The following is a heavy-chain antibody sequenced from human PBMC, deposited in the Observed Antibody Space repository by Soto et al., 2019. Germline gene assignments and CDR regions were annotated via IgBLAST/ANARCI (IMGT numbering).Heavy chain of an antibody. CDR1: GGTFSSYA. D-gene: IGHD2-21*02. J-gene: IGHJ4*02. Sequence: QVQLVQSGAEVKKPGSSVKVSCKASGGTFSSYAISWVRQAPGQGLEWMGGIIPIFGTADYAQKFQGRATITADESTSTAYMELSSLRSEDTAVYYCASAAYCGGDCYEPFDYWGQGTLVTVSS. CDR3: ASAAYCGGDCYEPFDY. V-gene: IGHV1-69*01. CDR2: IIPIFGTA.